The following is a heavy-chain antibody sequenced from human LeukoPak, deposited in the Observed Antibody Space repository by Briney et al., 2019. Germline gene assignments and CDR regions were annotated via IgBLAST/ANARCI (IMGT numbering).Heavy chain of an antibody. V-gene: IGHV3-48*03. CDR1: GFTFSSYE. D-gene: IGHD6-13*01. CDR3: ARVATYSSSHYFDY. Sequence: PGGSLRLSCAASGFTFSSYEMNWVRQAPGKGLEWVSYISSSGSTIYYADSVKGRFTISRDNAKNSLYLQMNSLRAEDTALYYCARVATYSSSHYFDYWGQGTLVTVSS. J-gene: IGHJ4*02. CDR2: ISSSGSTI.